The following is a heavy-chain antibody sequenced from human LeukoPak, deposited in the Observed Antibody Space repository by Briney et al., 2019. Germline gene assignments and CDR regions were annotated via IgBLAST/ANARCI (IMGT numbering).Heavy chain of an antibody. CDR2: IYYSGST. CDR3: ARDLRGTSAMDV. V-gene: IGHV4-59*01. Sequence: PSETLSLTCTVSGGSICSYYWSWIRQPPGKGLEWIGYIYYSGSTNYNPSLKSRVTISVDTSKNQFSLKVSSVTAADTAVYYCARDLRGTSAMDVWGKGTTVTVSS. J-gene: IGHJ6*03. CDR1: GGSICSYY. D-gene: IGHD2-2*01.